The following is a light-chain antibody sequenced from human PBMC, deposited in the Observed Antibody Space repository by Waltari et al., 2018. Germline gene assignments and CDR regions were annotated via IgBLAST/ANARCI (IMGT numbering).Light chain of an antibody. CDR2: DAS. V-gene: IGKV3-11*01. J-gene: IGKJ4*01. Sequence: EILLTQSPATLSLSPGETATTSCRASQSVGNYLAWYQQKPGQAPRLLIYDASNRATGIPARFSGSGSGTDFTLTISSLEPEDFAVYYCQQRSNWSPALTFGGGTKVEIK. CDR3: QQRSNWSPALT. CDR1: QSVGNY.